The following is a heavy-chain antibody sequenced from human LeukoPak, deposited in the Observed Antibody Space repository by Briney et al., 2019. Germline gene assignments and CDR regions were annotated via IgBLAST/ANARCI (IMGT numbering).Heavy chain of an antibody. D-gene: IGHD2-2*01. CDR1: GGSISGYF. CDR3: ARQLGYCSSTSCYADKVVY. CDR2: IYYSGST. Sequence: SETPSLTCTVSGGSISGYFWSWIRQPAGKGLEWIGRIYYSGSTYYNPSLKSRVTISVDTSKNQFSLKLSSVTVADTAVYYCARQLGYCSSTSCYADKVVYWGQGTLVTVSS. V-gene: IGHV4-59*05. J-gene: IGHJ4*02.